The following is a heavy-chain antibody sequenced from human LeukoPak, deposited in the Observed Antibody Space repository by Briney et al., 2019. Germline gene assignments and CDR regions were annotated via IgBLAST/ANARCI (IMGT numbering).Heavy chain of an antibody. CDR3: ARRPGGLQDWLDP. Sequence: SETLSLTCTVSSGSISSYYWSWIRQPPGKGLEWIGYIYYSGSPNYNPSLKSRVTISVDTSKSQLSLKLSTVTAADTAVYYCARRPGGLQDWLDPWGQGTLVTVSS. CDR1: SGSISSYY. CDR2: IYYSGSP. D-gene: IGHD2-15*01. J-gene: IGHJ5*02. V-gene: IGHV4-59*08.